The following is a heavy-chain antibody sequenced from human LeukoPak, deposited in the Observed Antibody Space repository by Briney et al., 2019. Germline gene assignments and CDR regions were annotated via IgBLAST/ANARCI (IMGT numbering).Heavy chain of an antibody. CDR1: GFTFSSYW. CDR2: IYSGGST. CDR3: AREYSCSGGSCSYFDY. V-gene: IGHV3-66*01. J-gene: IGHJ4*02. Sequence: PGGSLRLSCAASGFTFSSYWMHWVRQAPGKGLVWVSVIYSGGSTSYADSVKGRFTISRDNAKNSLYLQMNSLRAEDTAVYYCAREYSCSGGSCSYFDYWGQGTLVTVSS. D-gene: IGHD2-15*01.